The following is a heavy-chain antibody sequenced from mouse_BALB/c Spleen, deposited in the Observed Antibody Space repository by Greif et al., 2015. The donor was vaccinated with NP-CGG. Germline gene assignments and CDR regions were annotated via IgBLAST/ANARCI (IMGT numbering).Heavy chain of an antibody. CDR3: VRGYYDYDWFAY. D-gene: IGHD2-4*01. CDR2: INPSNGRT. V-gene: IGHV1S81*02. J-gene: IGHJ3*01. CDR1: GYTFTSYW. Sequence: QVQLKQSGAEPVKPGASVKLSCKASGYTFTSYWMHWVKQRPGQGLEWIGEINPSNGRTNYNEKFKSKATLTVDKSSSTAYMQLSSLTSEDSAVYYCVRGYYDYDWFAYWGQGTLVTVSA.